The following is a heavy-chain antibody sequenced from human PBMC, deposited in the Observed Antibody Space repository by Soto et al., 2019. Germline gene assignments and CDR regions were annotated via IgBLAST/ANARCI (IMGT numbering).Heavy chain of an antibody. CDR1: GVTFCSYG. V-gene: IGHV3-33*01. CDR2: IWYDGSNK. J-gene: IGHJ4*02. CDR3: ARDYSDCSGGSCHYFDY. D-gene: IGHD2-15*01. Sequence: PGGALRLSCAASGVTFCSYGMHWVRQAPGKGLEWVAVIWYDGSNKYYADSVKGRFTISRDNSKNTLYLQMNSLRAEDTAVYYCARDYSDCSGGSCHYFDYWGQGTLVTVSS.